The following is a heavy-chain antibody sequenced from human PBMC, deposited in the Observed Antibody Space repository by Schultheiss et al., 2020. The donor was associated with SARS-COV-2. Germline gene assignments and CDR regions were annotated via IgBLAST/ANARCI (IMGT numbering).Heavy chain of an antibody. CDR1: GGSVSSGSSY. V-gene: IGHV4-61*01. D-gene: IGHD3-22*01. J-gene: IGHJ4*02. CDR3: ARHTDRSGLDY. CDR2: IYYSGST. Sequence: SETLSLTCTVSGGSVSSGSSYWSWIRQPPGKGLEWIGYIYYSGSTNYSPSVKSRVTISVDTSKNQFSLKLSSVTAADTAVYYCARHTDRSGLDYWGQGTLVTVSS.